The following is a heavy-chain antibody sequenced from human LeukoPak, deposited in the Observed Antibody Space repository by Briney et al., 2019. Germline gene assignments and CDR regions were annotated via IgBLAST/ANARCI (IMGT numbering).Heavy chain of an antibody. CDR2: IILIFGTA. CDR3: AGRDSTGTSDY. D-gene: IGHD4-17*01. V-gene: IGHV1-69*05. J-gene: IGHJ4*02. Sequence: SVKVSCKASGGTFSSYAISWVRQAPGQGLEWMGRIILIFGTANYAQKFQGRVTITTDESTSTAYMELSSLRSEDTAVYYCAGRDSTGTSDYWGQGTLVTVSS. CDR1: GGTFSSYA.